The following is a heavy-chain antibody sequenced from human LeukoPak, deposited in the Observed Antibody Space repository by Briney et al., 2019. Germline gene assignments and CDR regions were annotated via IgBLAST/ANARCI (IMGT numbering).Heavy chain of an antibody. CDR3: AGYGPVVTSSGWYGGYFQH. CDR1: GGSISSSSYY. V-gene: IGHV4-39*07. CDR2: IYYSGST. Sequence: PSETLSLTCTVSGGSISSSSYYWGWIRQPPGKGLEWIGSIYYSGSTYYNPSLKSRVTISVDTSKNQFSLKLSSVTAADTAVYYCAGYGPVVTSSGWYGGYFQHWGQGTLVTVSS. J-gene: IGHJ1*01. D-gene: IGHD6-19*01.